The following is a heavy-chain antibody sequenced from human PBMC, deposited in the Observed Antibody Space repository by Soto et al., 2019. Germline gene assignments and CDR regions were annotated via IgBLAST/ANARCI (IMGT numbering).Heavy chain of an antibody. CDR3: AHHQRTTARQLGYFDY. D-gene: IGHD6-6*01. CDR1: GFTFSSYA. J-gene: IGHJ4*02. CDR2: VGGSGTST. V-gene: IGHV3-23*01. Sequence: EVQLLESGGGLVQPGGSLRLSCAASGFTFSSYAMSWVRRAPGKGLEWVSAVGGSGTSTYYADSVKGRFTISRDNSKNTLYQEMNSLRAEDTAVYYCAHHQRTTARQLGYFDYWGQGTLVTVSS.